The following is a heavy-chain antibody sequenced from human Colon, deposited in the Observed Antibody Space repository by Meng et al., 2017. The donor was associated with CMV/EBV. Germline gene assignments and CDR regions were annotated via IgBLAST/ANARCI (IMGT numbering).Heavy chain of an antibody. D-gene: IGHD1-26*01. Sequence: GSEAKKPEASLKVSCKTSGYTFSDYHIHWVRQAAGQGLEWMGWINSNSGATDYAQKFQGRFTMTRDTSITTVYMELSSLRSDDTAVYYCARDPSGSRVPFDYWGQGSLVTVAS. V-gene: IGHV1-2*02. CDR3: ARDPSGSRVPFDY. CDR2: INSNSGAT. J-gene: IGHJ4*02. CDR1: GYTFSDYH.